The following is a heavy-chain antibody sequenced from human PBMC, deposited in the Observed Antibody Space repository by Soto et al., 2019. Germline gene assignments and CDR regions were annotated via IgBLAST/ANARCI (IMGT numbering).Heavy chain of an antibody. CDR1: GGSISSGDYY. Sequence: PSETLSLTCTVSGGSISSGDYYWSWIRQPPGKGLEWIAYIYYSGNTFYNPSLKSRVAISVDTSKNQFSLRLSSLTSDDTAIYYCARRQLRDYIRWSFDPWGQGTLVTVSS. CDR3: ARRQLRDYIRWSFDP. D-gene: IGHD3-16*01. J-gene: IGHJ5*02. V-gene: IGHV4-30-4*01. CDR2: IYYSGNT.